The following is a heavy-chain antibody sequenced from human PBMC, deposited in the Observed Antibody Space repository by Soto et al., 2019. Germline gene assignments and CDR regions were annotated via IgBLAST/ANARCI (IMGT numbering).Heavy chain of an antibody. CDR1: GGSSSSGGYY. D-gene: IGHD3-16*02. CDR2: IYYSGST. J-gene: IGHJ6*03. CDR3: ARESPEELSLFGPGHYMDV. Sequence: SVTLSLTCTVAGGSSSSGGYYWSWIRQHPGKGLEWIGYIYYSGSTYYNPSLKSRVTISVDTSKNQFSLKLSSVTAADTAVYYCARESPEELSLFGPGHYMDVWGKGTTVTVSS. V-gene: IGHV4-31*03.